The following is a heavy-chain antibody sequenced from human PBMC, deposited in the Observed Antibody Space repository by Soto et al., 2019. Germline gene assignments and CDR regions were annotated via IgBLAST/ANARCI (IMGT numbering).Heavy chain of an antibody. CDR3: ARDTFTYGNNAYHYFDY. V-gene: IGHV3-33*01. CDR2: MWYDGGKI. Sequence: GGSLRLSCAASGFTFNSYGMHWVRQAPGKGLEWVAIMWYDGGKIYYADSVKGRFTVSRDNSKNTLYLQLNSLRAGDTAVYYCARDTFTYGNNAYHYFDYWGQGTLVTVSS. J-gene: IGHJ4*02. D-gene: IGHD3-16*01. CDR1: GFTFNSYG.